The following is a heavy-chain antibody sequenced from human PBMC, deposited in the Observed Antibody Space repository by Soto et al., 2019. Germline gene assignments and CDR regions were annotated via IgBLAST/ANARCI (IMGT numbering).Heavy chain of an antibody. J-gene: IGHJ6*02. D-gene: IGHD6-13*01. Sequence: LRLSCAASGFTFISYAMNWVRQAPGKGLEWVSVISGSGGSTYYADSVKGRFTISRDNSKNTLYLQMNSLRVEDTAVYYCAKDRAAAGNYYYYGMDVWGQGTTVTVSS. CDR2: ISGSGGST. V-gene: IGHV3-23*01. CDR1: GFTFISYA. CDR3: AKDRAAAGNYYYYGMDV.